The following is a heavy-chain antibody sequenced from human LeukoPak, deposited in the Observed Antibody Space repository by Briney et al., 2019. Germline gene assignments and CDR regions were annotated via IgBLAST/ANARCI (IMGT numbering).Heavy chain of an antibody. V-gene: IGHV3-11*06. J-gene: IGHJ4*02. Sequence: GGSLRLSCAASGFTFSDYYMSWIRQAPGKGLEWVSYISSSSSYIYYADSVKGRFTISRDNAKNSLYLQMNSLRAEDTAVYYCASWRILGIAVAGTEYWGQGTLVTVSS. CDR1: GFTFSDYY. CDR3: ASWRILGIAVAGTEY. CDR2: ISSSSSYI. D-gene: IGHD6-19*01.